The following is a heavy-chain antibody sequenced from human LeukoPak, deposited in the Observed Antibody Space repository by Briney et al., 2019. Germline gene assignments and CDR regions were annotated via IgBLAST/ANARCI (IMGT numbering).Heavy chain of an antibody. D-gene: IGHD3-3*01. Sequence: GGSLRLSCAASGFTFSSYGMHWVRQAPGKGLEWVAFIRYDGSNKYYADSVKGRFTISRDNSKNTLYLQMNNLRAEDTAVYYCAKGRDFWSGRGGPEWFDPWGQGTLVTVSS. CDR2: IRYDGSNK. CDR3: AKGRDFWSGRGGPEWFDP. V-gene: IGHV3-30*02. J-gene: IGHJ5*02. CDR1: GFTFSSYG.